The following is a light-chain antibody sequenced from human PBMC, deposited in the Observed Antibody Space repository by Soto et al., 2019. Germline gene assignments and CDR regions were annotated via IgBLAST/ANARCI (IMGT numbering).Light chain of an antibody. CDR1: QTITSD. J-gene: IGKJ1*01. CDR3: QQTYSTPGWT. Sequence: DIQMTQSPSSLSASVGDIVTISCLASQTITSDLNWYQQRPGKAPKLLIYAASNLQSGVPSRFSGSGSGTDFTFIISSLQPEDSATYYCQQTYSTPGWTFGQGTKVDIK. CDR2: AAS. V-gene: IGKV1-39*01.